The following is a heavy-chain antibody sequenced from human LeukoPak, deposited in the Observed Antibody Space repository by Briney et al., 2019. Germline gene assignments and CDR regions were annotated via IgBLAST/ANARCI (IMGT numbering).Heavy chain of an antibody. CDR1: GFTFDDYA. Sequence: GGSLGLSCAASGFTFDDYAMHWVRQAPGKGLEWVSLISGDGGSTYYADSVKGRFTISRDNSKNSLYLQMNSLRTEDTALYYCAKDSGYSSGWYWGVNWFDPWGQGTLVTVSS. J-gene: IGHJ5*02. CDR2: ISGDGGST. V-gene: IGHV3-43*02. D-gene: IGHD6-19*01. CDR3: AKDSGYSSGWYWGVNWFDP.